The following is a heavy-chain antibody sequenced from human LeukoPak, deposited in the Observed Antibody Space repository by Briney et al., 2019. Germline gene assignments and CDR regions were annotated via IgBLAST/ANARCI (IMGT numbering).Heavy chain of an antibody. Sequence: ASVKVSCKASGYTFTSYYMHWVRQAPGQGLEWMGIINPSGGSTSYAQKFQGRVTMTRDTSTSTVYMELSSLRSEDTAVYNCARTHDTIFGDTTTFDYWGQGTLVTVSS. V-gene: IGHV1-46*01. D-gene: IGHD3-3*01. CDR2: INPSGGST. J-gene: IGHJ4*02. CDR1: GYTFTSYY. CDR3: ARTHDTIFGDTTTFDY.